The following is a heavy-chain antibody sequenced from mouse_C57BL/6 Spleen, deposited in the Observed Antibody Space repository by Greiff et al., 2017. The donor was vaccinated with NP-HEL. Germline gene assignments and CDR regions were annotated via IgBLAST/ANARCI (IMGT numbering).Heavy chain of an antibody. Sequence: EVQVVESGGGLVKPGGSLKLSCAASGFTFSSYTMSWVRQTPEKRLEWVATISGGGGNTYYPDSVKGRFTISRDNAKNTLYLQISSLRSEDTALYYCARHEERGFAYWGQGTLVTVSA. CDR1: GFTFSSYT. V-gene: IGHV5-9*01. CDR2: ISGGGGNT. CDR3: ARHEERGFAY. J-gene: IGHJ3*01.